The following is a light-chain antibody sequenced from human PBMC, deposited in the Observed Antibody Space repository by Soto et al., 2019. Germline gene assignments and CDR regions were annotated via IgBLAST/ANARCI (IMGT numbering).Light chain of an antibody. CDR2: DVT. J-gene: IGLJ1*01. V-gene: IGLV2-11*01. Sequence: QSVLTQPRSVSGSPGQSVAISCTGTSSDIGSYDYVSWYQQYPGQAPKLMIYDVTKRPSGVPDRFSGSKSGSTASLTISGLQAEDEADYYCCSYAGSYTFVFGVGTKVTVL. CDR3: CSYAGSYTFV. CDR1: SSDIGSYDY.